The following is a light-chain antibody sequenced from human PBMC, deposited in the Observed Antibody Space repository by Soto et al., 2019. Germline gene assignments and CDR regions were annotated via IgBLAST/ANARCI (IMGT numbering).Light chain of an antibody. CDR3: ETWDSNNWV. Sequence: QSVLTQSSSASASLGSSVKLTCTLSSGHSSYIITWHQQHPGKAPRFLMKLEGSGNYNKGSGVPGRFSGSSSGADSSLTISTHQIADEADYYCETWDSNNWVFGVGTKRTVL. J-gene: IGLJ3*02. V-gene: IGLV4-60*02. CDR1: SGHSSYI. CDR2: LEGSGNY.